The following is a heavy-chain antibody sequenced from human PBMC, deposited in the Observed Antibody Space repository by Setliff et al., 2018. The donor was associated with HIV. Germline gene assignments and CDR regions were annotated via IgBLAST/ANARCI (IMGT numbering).Heavy chain of an antibody. D-gene: IGHD2-2*01. CDR2: INGRGDDT. J-gene: IGHJ6*02. CDR3: ARSEKYCSTVSCFRGHYGMDV. CDR1: GFTFRNYA. V-gene: IGHV3-21*06. Sequence: PGGSLRLSCAASGFTFRNYAMSWVRQAPGKGLEWVSTINGRGDDTYYADSVKGRFTISRDNAKNSLYLQMRSLRAEDTAVYYCARSEKYCSTVSCFRGHYGMDVWGQGTAVTVSS.